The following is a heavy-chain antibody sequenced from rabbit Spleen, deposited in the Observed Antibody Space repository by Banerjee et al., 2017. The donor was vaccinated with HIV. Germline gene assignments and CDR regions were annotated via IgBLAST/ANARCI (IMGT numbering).Heavy chain of an antibody. CDR1: GFSFSSRYY. J-gene: IGHJ4*01. V-gene: IGHV1S40*01. Sequence: QSLEESGGDLVQPEGSLTLACTASGFSFSSRYYMNWVRQAPGKGLEWIACIDAGSSGDTYYASWAKGRFTISKTSSTTVTLQMTSLTAADTATYFCARETSSGWGVVSYYFNLWGPGTLVT. CDR2: IDAGSSGDT. D-gene: IGHD4-1*01. CDR3: ARETSSGWGVVSYYFNL.